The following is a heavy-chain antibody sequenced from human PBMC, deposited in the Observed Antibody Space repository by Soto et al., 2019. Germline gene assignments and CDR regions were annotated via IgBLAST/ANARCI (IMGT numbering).Heavy chain of an antibody. CDR2: ISAYNGNT. CDR1: GYTFTNFG. CDR3: XXXXXXXXX. J-gene: IGHJ1*01. V-gene: IGHV1-18*01. Sequence: QVQLVQSGAEVKKPGASVKVSCKASGYTFTNFGISWVRQAPGQGLEWMGWISAYNGNTNYAQKFQGRVTMTTDTSTSTAYMELXXXXXXXXXXXXXXXXXXXXXXXGXXTXVTVS.